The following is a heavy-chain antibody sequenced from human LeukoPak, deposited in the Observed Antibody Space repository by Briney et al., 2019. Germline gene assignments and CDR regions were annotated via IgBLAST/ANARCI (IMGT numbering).Heavy chain of an antibody. V-gene: IGHV4-34*01. J-gene: IGHJ4*02. CDR3: ARQAVAGTSYYFDY. CDR2: INHSGST. D-gene: IGHD6-19*01. CDR1: GGSFSGYY. Sequence: SETLSLTCAVYGGSFSGYYWSWIRQPPGKGLEWIGEINHSGSTNYNPSLKSRVTISVDTSKNQFSLKLSSVTAADTAVYYCARQAVAGTSYYFDYWGQGTLVTVSS.